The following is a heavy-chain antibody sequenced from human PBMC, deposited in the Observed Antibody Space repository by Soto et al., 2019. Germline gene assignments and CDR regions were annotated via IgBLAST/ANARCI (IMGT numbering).Heavy chain of an antibody. D-gene: IGHD3-10*01. CDR3: ARYGSGSYYPTTFDY. Sequence: PSETLSLTCTVSGGSISTYYWSWSRQHPGKGLEWIGYIYYSGSTYYNPSLKSRVTISVDTSKNQFSLKLSSVTAADTAVYYCARYGSGSYYPTTFDYWGQGTLVTVSP. CDR2: IYYSGST. CDR1: GGSISTYY. V-gene: IGHV4-59*06. J-gene: IGHJ4*02.